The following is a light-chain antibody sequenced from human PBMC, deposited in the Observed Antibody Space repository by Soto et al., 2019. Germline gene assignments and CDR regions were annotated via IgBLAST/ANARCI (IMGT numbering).Light chain of an antibody. J-gene: IGKJ1*01. CDR2: GAS. V-gene: IGKV3-20*01. CDR3: QQYGDSTGWT. Sequence: EIVLTQSPGTLSLSPGERATLSCRASQSVSSSYLGWYQQKPGQAPRLLIYGASSRATGIPDRFSGSGSGTDFTLTVSRLEPEDFAVYYCQQYGDSTGWTFGQGTKVDIK. CDR1: QSVSSSY.